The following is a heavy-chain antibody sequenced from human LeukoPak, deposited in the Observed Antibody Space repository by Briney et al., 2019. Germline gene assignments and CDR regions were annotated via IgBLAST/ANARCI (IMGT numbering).Heavy chain of an antibody. V-gene: IGHV3-33*01. CDR2: IWYDASNK. J-gene: IGHJ4*02. CDR1: GFTFSSYG. CDR3: AMGFSIRLGLIDY. Sequence: PGRSLRLSCAASGFTFSSYGMHWVRQAPGNGLEWVAVIWYDASNKYYADSVKGRFTISRDNSKNTLYLQMNSLRAEHTAAYYCAMGFSIRLGLIDYWGQGTLDTVSS. D-gene: IGHD3-10*01.